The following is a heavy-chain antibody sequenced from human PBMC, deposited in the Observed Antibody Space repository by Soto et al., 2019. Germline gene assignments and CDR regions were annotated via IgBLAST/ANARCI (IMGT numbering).Heavy chain of an antibody. Sequence: QVQLQESGPGLVKPSETLSLTCTVSGGSISSYYWSWIRQPPGKGLEWIGYIYYSGSTNYNPSLKTRVPISVDTSKNQFSLKLSSVPAADTAVYYCARAKAPLYSSSWYWFDPWGQGTLVTVSS. V-gene: IGHV4-59*08. CDR3: ARAKAPLYSSSWYWFDP. CDR1: GGSISSYY. CDR2: IYYSGST. J-gene: IGHJ5*02. D-gene: IGHD6-13*01.